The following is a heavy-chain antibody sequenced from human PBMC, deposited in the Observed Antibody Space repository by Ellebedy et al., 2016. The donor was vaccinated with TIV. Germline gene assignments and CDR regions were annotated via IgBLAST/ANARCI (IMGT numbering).Heavy chain of an antibody. Sequence: PGGSLRLSCAASGFTFSNYWMHWVRQAPGQGLVWVSRISPDGSNTIYADSVKGRFTISRDNAKNTLYLQMNSLRAEETALYYCTGPIVGTTLEYWGQGTLVTVSS. CDR2: ISPDGSNT. CDR1: GFTFSNYW. D-gene: IGHD1-26*01. J-gene: IGHJ4*02. CDR3: TGPIVGTTLEY. V-gene: IGHV3-74*01.